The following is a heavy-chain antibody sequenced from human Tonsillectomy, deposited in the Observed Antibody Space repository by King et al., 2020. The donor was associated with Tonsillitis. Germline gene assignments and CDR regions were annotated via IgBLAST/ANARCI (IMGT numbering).Heavy chain of an antibody. D-gene: IGHD3-10*01. V-gene: IGHV3-23*01. Sequence: VQLLESGGGLVQPGGCLRRSGAASRFSFSSYAMSWVRQAPGKGRAWVSAMSGCVCGPYYADSVKGRFTISRDNSKNTLYLQMNSLRAEDTAVYFCAKALGGSGTYWSSDAFDIWGQGTMVTVSS. J-gene: IGHJ3*02. CDR1: RFSFSSYA. CDR3: AKALGGSGTYWSSDAFDI. CDR2: MSGCVCGP.